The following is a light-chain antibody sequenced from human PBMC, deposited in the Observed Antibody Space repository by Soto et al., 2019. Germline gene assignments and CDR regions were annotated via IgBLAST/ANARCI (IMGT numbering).Light chain of an antibody. CDR2: AAS. V-gene: IGKV1-27*01. CDR3: QNYNSAPLT. J-gene: IGKJ4*01. CDR1: QGIGNY. Sequence: DIQMTQSPSSLSPSVGDRVTITCRASQGIGNYLAWYQQKPGKVPKLLIYAASTLQSGVPSRFSGSGSGTDFTLTISSLQPEDVATYYCQNYNSAPLTFGGGTKVDIK.